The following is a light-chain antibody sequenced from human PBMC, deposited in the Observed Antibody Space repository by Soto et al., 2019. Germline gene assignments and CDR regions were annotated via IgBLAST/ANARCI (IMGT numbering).Light chain of an antibody. J-gene: IGKJ1*01. Sequence: DIQMTQSPPTLSASVGDRVTLTCRASQSISGWLAWYQQKPGKAPKLLIYKASTLKSGVPSRFSGSGSGTEFTLTISSLQPDDFATYYCQHYNSYSEAFGQGTKVDIK. V-gene: IGKV1-5*03. CDR3: QHYNSYSEA. CDR2: KAS. CDR1: QSISGW.